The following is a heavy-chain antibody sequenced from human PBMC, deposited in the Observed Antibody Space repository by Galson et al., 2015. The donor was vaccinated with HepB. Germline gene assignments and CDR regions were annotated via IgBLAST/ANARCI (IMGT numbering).Heavy chain of an antibody. V-gene: IGHV3-49*03. J-gene: IGHJ4*02. CDR3: TRFGEPAAAIRGGLGFDY. Sequence: SLRLSCAASGFTFGDYAMSWFRQAPGKGLEWVGFIRSKTYGGTTEYAASVKGRFTISRDDSKSIAYLQMNSLKTEDTAVYCCTRFGEPAAAIRGGLGFDYWGQGTLVTVSS. D-gene: IGHD2-2*01. CDR2: IRSKTYGGTT. CDR1: GFTFGDYA.